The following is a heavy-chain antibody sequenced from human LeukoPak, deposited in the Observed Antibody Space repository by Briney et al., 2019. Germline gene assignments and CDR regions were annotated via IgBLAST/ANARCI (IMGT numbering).Heavy chain of an antibody. J-gene: IGHJ4*02. CDR2: ISSSSSYI. D-gene: IGHD6-19*01. CDR3: AKDSSEDFDY. CDR1: GFTFSSYS. V-gene: IGHV3-21*04. Sequence: GGPLRLSCAASGFTFSSYSMNWVRQAPGKGLEWVSSISSSSSYIYYADSVKGRFTISRDNSKNTLYLQMNSLRAEDTAVYYCAKDSSEDFDYWGQGTLVTVSS.